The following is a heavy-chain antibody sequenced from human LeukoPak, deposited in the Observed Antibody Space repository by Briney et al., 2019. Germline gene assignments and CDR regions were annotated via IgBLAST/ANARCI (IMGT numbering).Heavy chain of an antibody. V-gene: IGHV3-23*01. CDR2: ISGSGGRT. Sequence: GGSLRLSCAASGFTFSSYAMNWVRRTPGKGLEWASTISGSGGRTFFADSVKGRFTISRDNSKNTLYLQMNSLRADDTAVYYCAKTIAVAGTEPFDSWGQGTLVTVSS. J-gene: IGHJ4*02. CDR3: AKTIAVAGTEPFDS. CDR1: GFTFSSYA. D-gene: IGHD6-19*01.